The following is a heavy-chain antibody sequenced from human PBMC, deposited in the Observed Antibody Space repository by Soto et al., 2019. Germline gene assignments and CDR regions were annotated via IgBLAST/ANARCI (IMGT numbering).Heavy chain of an antibody. J-gene: IGHJ4*02. Sequence: GGSLRLSCAASGFTFSSYWMSWVRQAPGKGLEWVANIKQDGSEKYYVDSVKGRFTISRDNAKNSLYLQMNSLRAEDTAVYYCAREGLSRAAAGDYWGQGTLVTVSS. V-gene: IGHV3-7*01. D-gene: IGHD6-13*01. CDR1: GFTFSSYW. CDR3: AREGLSRAAAGDY. CDR2: IKQDGSEK.